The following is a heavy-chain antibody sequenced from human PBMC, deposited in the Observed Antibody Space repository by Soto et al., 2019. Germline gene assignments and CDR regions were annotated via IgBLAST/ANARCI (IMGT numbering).Heavy chain of an antibody. D-gene: IGHD2-15*01. V-gene: IGHV1-69*10. Sequence: GASVKVSCKASGGTFSSYAISWVRQAPGQGLEWMGGINPEVGKTIYAQKFQGRVTMTEDTSTDTAYMELSSLRSEDTAVYYCATGGYCSGGSCYGYWGQGTLVTVSS. CDR3: ATGGYCSGGSCYGY. J-gene: IGHJ4*02. CDR1: GGTFSSYA. CDR2: INPEVGKT.